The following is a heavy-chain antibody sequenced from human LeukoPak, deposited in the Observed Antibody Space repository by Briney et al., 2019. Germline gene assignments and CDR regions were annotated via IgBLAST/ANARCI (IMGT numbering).Heavy chain of an antibody. J-gene: IGHJ6*02. CDR1: GFTFSSYA. D-gene: IGHD3-3*01. CDR2: ISGSGGSS. Sequence: GGSPRLSCAASGFTFSSYAMSWVRQTPGKGLEWVSAISGSGGSSYYADSVKGRFTISRDNSKNTLFLQMNSLRVEDTAPYYSAKSVAIYFYYGLDVWGQGTTVTVSS. CDR3: AKSVAIYFYYGLDV. V-gene: IGHV3-23*01.